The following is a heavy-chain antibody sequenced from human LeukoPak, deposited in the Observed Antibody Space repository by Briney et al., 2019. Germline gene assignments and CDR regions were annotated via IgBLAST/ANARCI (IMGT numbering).Heavy chain of an antibody. CDR1: GGSISSYY. CDR3: ARAYYYDSSGSNIRVDAFDI. Sequence: SETLSLTCTVSGGSISSYYWSWIRQPAGKGLEWIGRIYTSGSTNYNPSLTSRVTMSVDTSKNQFSLKLSSVTAADTAVYYCARAYYYDSSGSNIRVDAFDIWGQGTMVTVSS. J-gene: IGHJ3*02. CDR2: IYTSGST. V-gene: IGHV4-4*07. D-gene: IGHD3-22*01.